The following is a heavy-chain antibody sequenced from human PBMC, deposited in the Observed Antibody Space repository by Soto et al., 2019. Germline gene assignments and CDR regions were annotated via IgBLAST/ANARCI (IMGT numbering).Heavy chain of an antibody. V-gene: IGHV4-34*01. Sequence: PSETLSLTCAVYGGSFSGYYWSWIRQPPGKGLEWIGEINHSGSTNYNPSLKSRVTISVDTSKNQFSLKLSSVTAADTAVYYCARGSKLKYYYGSGSYYNPYYYYGMDVWGQGTTVTVSS. CDR1: GGSFSGYY. J-gene: IGHJ6*02. CDR3: ARGSKLKYYYGSGSYYNPYYYYGMDV. CDR2: INHSGST. D-gene: IGHD3-10*01.